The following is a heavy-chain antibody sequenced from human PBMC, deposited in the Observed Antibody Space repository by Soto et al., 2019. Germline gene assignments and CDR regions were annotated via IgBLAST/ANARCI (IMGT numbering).Heavy chain of an antibody. D-gene: IGHD4-4*01. J-gene: IGHJ4*02. CDR2: IRSKAYGGTT. CDR3: TRDPDMTTVTTSLDY. CDR1: GFTFGDYA. V-gene: IGHV3-49*03. Sequence: GGSLRLSCTASGFTFGDYAMSWFRQAPGKGLEWGGFIRSKAYGGTTEYAASVKGRFTISRDDSISIAYLQIKSLKTEETAVYYCTRDPDMTTVTTSLDYWGQGVLVTVSS.